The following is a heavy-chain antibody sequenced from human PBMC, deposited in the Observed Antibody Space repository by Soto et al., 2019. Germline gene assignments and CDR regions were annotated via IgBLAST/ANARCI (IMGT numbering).Heavy chain of an antibody. CDR1: GFTFSHYG. J-gene: IGHJ4*02. V-gene: IGHV3-30*03. CDR2: ISYDGSNK. Sequence: LRLSCAASGFTFSHYGIHWVRQAPGKGLEWLAVISYDGSNKHYADSVKGRFTDSRDNSKNTLYLQMNSLRTEDTAVYFCARYRGKNQRPIDYRDQETLLTVSS. CDR3: ARYRGKNQRPIDY. D-gene: IGHD1-26*01.